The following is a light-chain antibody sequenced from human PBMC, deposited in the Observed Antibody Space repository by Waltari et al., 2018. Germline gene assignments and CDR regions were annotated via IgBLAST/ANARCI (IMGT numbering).Light chain of an antibody. CDR2: YDN. V-gene: IGLV3-21*04. J-gene: IGLJ2*01. CDR1: NIGGYS. Sequence: SYVLTQPPSVSVAPGETSRITCGGDNIGGYSVHWYQQKPGQAPVLVLYYDNARPSGIPERFSGSNFGNTATLTISRVEAGDEADYYCQVSDSTTDLVIFGGGTKLTVL. CDR3: QVSDSTTDLVI.